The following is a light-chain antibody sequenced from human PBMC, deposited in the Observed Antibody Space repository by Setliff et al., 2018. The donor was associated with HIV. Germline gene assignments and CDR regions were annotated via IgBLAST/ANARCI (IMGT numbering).Light chain of an antibody. CDR1: SSDVGGYSY. J-gene: IGLJ1*01. CDR2: EVR. Sequence: QSALTQPAPVSGSLGQSITISCTGTSSDVGGYSYVSWYQQHPGKAPKLIIYEVRNRPSGVSNRFSASKSGNTASLTISGLQAEDEADYYCSSYAVSNTLPFGTGTKVTVL. V-gene: IGLV2-14*03. CDR3: SSYAVSNTLP.